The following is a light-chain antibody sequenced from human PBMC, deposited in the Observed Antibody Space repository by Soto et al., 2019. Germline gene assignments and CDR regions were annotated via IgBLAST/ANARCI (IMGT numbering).Light chain of an antibody. CDR1: SSDVGGYNY. J-gene: IGLJ3*02. CDR2: EVS. V-gene: IGLV2-14*01. Sequence: QSVLTQPASVSGSPGQSITISCTGTSSDVGGYNYVSWYQQHPGKAPKLMIYEVSNRPSGVSNRFSGSKSCNTASLTISGLQAEDEADYYCGSYTSSSTWVFGGGTKVTVL. CDR3: GSYTSSSTWV.